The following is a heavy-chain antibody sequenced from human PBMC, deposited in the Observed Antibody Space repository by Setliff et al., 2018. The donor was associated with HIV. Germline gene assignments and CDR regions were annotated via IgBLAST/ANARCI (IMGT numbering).Heavy chain of an antibody. CDR1: XYSIXXGXX. CDR2: IYHSGST. V-gene: IGHV4-38-2*02. D-gene: IGHD5-18*01. J-gene: IGHJ4*02. CDR3: ARXAPWDSYGLDY. Sequence: SEXXSLXXXXSXYSIXXGXXXXXIRQPPGKGLECSGSIYHSGSTYYNPSLKSRVTISVDTSKNQFSLKLXXVTAADTAXXXCARXAPWDSYGLDYWGQGTLVTVSS.